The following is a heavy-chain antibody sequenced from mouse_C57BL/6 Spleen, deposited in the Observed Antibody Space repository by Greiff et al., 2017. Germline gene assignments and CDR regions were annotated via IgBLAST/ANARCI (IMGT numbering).Heavy chain of an antibody. CDR3: ASSSSYEYFAMYY. D-gene: IGHD1-1*01. CDR2: ISSGGSYT. J-gene: IGHJ4*01. V-gene: IGHV5-6*01. Sequence: EVQLVESGGDLAKPGGSLKLSCAASGFTFSSYGMSWVRQTPDKRLEWFANISSGGSYTYYPDSVKGRFTISRDNAKNTLYLQLSSLKSEDTALYYCASSSSYEYFAMYYWGQVTSVTVYS. CDR1: GFTFSSYG.